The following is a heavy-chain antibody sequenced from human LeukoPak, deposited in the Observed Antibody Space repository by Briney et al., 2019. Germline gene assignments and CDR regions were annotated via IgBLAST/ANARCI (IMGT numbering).Heavy chain of an antibody. CDR1: GFSFSTYW. CDR2: ISGNGGST. Sequence: PGGSLRLSCAASGFSFSTYWMHWVRQAPGKGLEWVSAISGNGGSTYYADSVKGRFTISRDNSKNTLYLQMNSLRAEDTAVYYCAKVPYSSSWYSGRLGGYYMDVWGKGTTVTVSS. J-gene: IGHJ6*03. D-gene: IGHD6-13*01. CDR3: AKVPYSSSWYSGRLGGYYMDV. V-gene: IGHV3-23*01.